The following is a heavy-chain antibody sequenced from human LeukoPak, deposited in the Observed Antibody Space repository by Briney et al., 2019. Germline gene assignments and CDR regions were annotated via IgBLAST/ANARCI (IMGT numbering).Heavy chain of an antibody. J-gene: IGHJ4*02. CDR2: ISGSGGST. CDR3: AKDPIPRIAAAGTGSAY. CDR1: GFTFSSYA. Sequence: GGSLRLSCAASGFTFSSYAMSWVRQAPGKGLEWVSAISGSGGSTYYSDSVKGRFTISRDNSKNTLYLQMNSLRAEDTAVYYCAKDPIPRIAAAGTGSAYWGQGTLVTVSS. D-gene: IGHD6-13*01. V-gene: IGHV3-23*01.